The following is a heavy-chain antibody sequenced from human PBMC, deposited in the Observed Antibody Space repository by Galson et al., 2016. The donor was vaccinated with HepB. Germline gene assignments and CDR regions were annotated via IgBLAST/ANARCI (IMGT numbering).Heavy chain of an antibody. J-gene: IGHJ3*02. CDR2: VNPSGDT. V-gene: IGHV4-34*01. Sequence: ETLSLTCAVYGGSFSGNYCSWIRQPPGKGLEWIGEVNPSGDTKYNPSLKSRVTFLVDTSNNQFSLKLSSVTAADTAVYYCRVWFIAGASDIWGQGTLVTVSP. CDR1: GGSFSGNY. CDR3: RVWFIAGASDI. D-gene: IGHD3-10*01.